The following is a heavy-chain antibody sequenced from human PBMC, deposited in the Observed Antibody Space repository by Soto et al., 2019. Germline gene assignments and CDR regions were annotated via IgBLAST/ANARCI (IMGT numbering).Heavy chain of an antibody. V-gene: IGHV3-21*06. Sequence: GRSLELACAASGFTFSNYAMNLVRQAPGKGLEWVSSISSSSNYIYYADSVKGRFTISRDNAKNSLYLQMNSLRAEDTAVYYCARDLVGVTYWGQGTLVTVSS. CDR3: ARDLVGVTY. D-gene: IGHD1-26*01. CDR2: ISSSSNYI. CDR1: GFTFSNYA. J-gene: IGHJ4*02.